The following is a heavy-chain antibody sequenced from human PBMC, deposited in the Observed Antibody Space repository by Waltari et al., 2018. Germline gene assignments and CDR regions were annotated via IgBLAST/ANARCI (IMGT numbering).Heavy chain of an antibody. CDR1: GASVANDHYF. CDR3: ASPTPTGGSSFDF. V-gene: IGHV4-39*07. J-gene: IGHJ4*02. CDR2: MYYTGTT. D-gene: IGHD3-16*01. Sequence: QLQLQESGPGLVKPSETLSLTCTVSGASVANDHYFWGWIRQTPGKGLEWIVTMYYTGTTAYNPYLQNRVSIALDTSKTQFSLKLNSVTAADTAVYYCASPTPTGGSSFDFWGPGTLVTVSS.